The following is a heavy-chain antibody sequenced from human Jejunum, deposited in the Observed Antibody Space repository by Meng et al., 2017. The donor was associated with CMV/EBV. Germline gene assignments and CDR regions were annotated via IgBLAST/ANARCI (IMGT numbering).Heavy chain of an antibody. D-gene: IGHD2-8*02. V-gene: IGHV3-20*01. J-gene: IGHJ4*02. CDR1: GDNG. Sequence: GDNGMIWERKAEGKGMEWVSGDNENGRRTDYEEYEKGRFNKYRDNDKNYLFLQMNSLRDEDTALYHCARRSGHCTGSCYEDYWGQGTLVTVSS. CDR3: ARRSGHCTGSCYEDY. CDR2: DNENGRRT.